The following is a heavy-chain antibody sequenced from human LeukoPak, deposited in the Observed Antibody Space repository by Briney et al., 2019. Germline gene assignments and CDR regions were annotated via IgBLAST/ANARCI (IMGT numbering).Heavy chain of an antibody. D-gene: IGHD3-22*01. CDR1: GFTFSSYW. J-gene: IGHJ4*02. CDR3: AREGAYYYDSSGYFDY. CDR2: INSDGSST. V-gene: IGHV3-74*01. Sequence: GGSLRLSCAASGFTFSSYWMHWVRQAPGKGLVWVSRINSDGSSTSYADSVKGRFTISRDNSKNTLYLQMNSLRAGDTAVYYCAREGAYYYDSSGYFDYWGQGTLVTVSS.